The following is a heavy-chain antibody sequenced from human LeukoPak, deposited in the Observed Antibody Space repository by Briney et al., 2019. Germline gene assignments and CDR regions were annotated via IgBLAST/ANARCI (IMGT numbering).Heavy chain of an antibody. CDR2: ISDSSSIT. D-gene: IGHD3-10*01. Sequence: PGGSLRLSCAASGFTFSSFGMNWVRQAPGKGLEWVSYISDSSSITYYADSVKGRFTISRDNAKNSLSLQLNSLKDEDTAVYFCAKVSRGGYGMDVWGQGTTVTVSS. J-gene: IGHJ6*02. CDR1: GFTFSSFG. CDR3: AKVSRGGYGMDV. V-gene: IGHV3-48*02.